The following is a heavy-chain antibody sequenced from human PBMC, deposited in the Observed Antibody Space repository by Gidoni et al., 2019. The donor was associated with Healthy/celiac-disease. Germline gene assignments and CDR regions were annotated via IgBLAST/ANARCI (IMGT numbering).Heavy chain of an antibody. CDR2: IWYDGSNK. J-gene: IGHJ6*02. Sequence: QVQLVESGGGVVQPGRSLRLSCAASGFTFSSYGMHWVRQAPGKGLEWVAVIWYDGSNKYYADSVKGRFTISRDNSKNTLYLQMNSLRAEDTAVYYCARDQGSSSSSNYYYGMDVWGQGTTVTVSS. CDR3: ARDQGSSSSSNYYYGMDV. CDR1: GFTFSSYG. D-gene: IGHD6-6*01. V-gene: IGHV3-33*01.